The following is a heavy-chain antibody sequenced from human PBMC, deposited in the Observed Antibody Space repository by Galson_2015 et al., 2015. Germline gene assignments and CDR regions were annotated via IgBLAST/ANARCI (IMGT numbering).Heavy chain of an antibody. D-gene: IGHD3-10*01. CDR2: IIPIFGTA. CDR1: GGTFSSYA. V-gene: IGHV1-69*13. CDR3: AREPRYYGSAPDY. Sequence: SVKVSCKASGGTFSSYAISWVRQAPGQGLEWMGGIIPIFGTANYAQKFQGRVTITADESTSTAYMELSSLRSEDTAVYYCAREPRYYGSAPDYWGQGTLVTVSS. J-gene: IGHJ4*02.